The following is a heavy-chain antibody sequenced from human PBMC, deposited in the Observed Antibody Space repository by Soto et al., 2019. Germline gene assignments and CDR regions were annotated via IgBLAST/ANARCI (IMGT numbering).Heavy chain of an antibody. CDR3: ARTSTSGYYLSYFDY. CDR2: ISYDGSNK. CDR1: GYTFSKYA. D-gene: IGHD3-22*01. J-gene: IGHJ4*02. V-gene: IGHV3-30-3*01. Sequence: QVELVESGGGVVQPGRSLRLSCAASGYTFSKYAMHWVRQAPGKGLEWVAVISYDGSNKYYADSVKGRFTISRDNSKNTLHLEMNSLRAEDTAVYYCARTSTSGYYLSYFDYWGQGTLVTVSS.